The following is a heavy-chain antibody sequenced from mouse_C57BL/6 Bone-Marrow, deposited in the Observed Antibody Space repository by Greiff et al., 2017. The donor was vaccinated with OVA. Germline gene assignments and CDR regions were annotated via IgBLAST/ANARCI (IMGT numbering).Heavy chain of an antibody. J-gene: IGHJ4*01. CDR2: INPNNGGT. D-gene: IGHD1-1*01. CDR1: GYTFTDYN. CDR3: ARIITTVIATHYYAMDY. Sequence: DVKLQESGPELVKPGASVKIPCKASGYTFTDYNMDWVKQSHGKSLEWIGDINPNNGGTIYNQKFKGKATLTVDTSSSTAYMELRSLTSEDTAVYYCARIITTVIATHYYAMDYWGQGTSVTVSS. V-gene: IGHV1-18*01.